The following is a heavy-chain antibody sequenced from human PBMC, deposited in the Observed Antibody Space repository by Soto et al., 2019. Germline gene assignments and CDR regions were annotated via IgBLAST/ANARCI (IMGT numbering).Heavy chain of an antibody. J-gene: IGHJ4*02. D-gene: IGHD3-3*02. CDR2: ISGSGGST. CDR3: AKAIFGVVIFSTNFDY. V-gene: IGHV3-23*01. CDR1: GFTFSSYA. Sequence: GGSLRLSCAASGFTFSSYAMSWVRQAPGKGLEWVSAISGSGGSTYYADSVKGRFTISRDNSKNTLYLQMNSLRAEDTAVYYCAKAIFGVVIFSTNFDYWGQGTLVTVSS.